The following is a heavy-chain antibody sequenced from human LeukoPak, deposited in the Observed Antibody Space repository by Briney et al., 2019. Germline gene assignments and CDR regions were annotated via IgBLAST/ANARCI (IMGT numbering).Heavy chain of an antibody. Sequence: PGGSLRLSCAASGFTFSTYWMSWVRQAPGKGLEWVSVIYSGGSTYYADSVKGRFTISRDNSKNTLYLQMNSLRAEDTAVYYCAREENYYGSGSYKAFDIWGQGTMVTVSS. V-gene: IGHV3-53*01. CDR3: AREENYYGSGSYKAFDI. CDR2: IYSGGST. D-gene: IGHD3-10*01. CDR1: GFTFSTYW. J-gene: IGHJ3*02.